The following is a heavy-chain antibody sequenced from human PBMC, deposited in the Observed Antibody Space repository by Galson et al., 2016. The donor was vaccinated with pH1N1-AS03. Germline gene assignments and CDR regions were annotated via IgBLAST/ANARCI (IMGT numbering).Heavy chain of an antibody. Sequence: SLRLSCAASGFIFNNYAMHWVRQTPGKGLEWVAVISYDGSEKYFADFVQDRFTISRDNSKNTLFLQMNSLRTEDTAVYYCARPLPYSSSSLEFYYALYVWGKGTTVTVSS. V-gene: IGHV3-30*01. CDR2: ISYDGSEK. D-gene: IGHD6-6*01. CDR1: GFIFNNYA. CDR3: ARPLPYSSSSLEFYYALYV. J-gene: IGHJ6*04.